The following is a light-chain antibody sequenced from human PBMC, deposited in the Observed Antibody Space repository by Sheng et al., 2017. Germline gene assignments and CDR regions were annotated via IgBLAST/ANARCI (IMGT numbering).Light chain of an antibody. Sequence: QSALTQPASVSESPGQSISISCTGTSSDIGGYNYVSWYQQHPGKAPKLVIYDVSKRPSGVSDRLSGSKSGNTASLTISGLRPEDEADYYCSSYTSTTNLVVFGGGTKLTVL. CDR1: SSDIGGYNY. V-gene: IGLV2-14*03. CDR2: DVS. CDR3: SSYTSTTNLVV. J-gene: IGLJ2*01.